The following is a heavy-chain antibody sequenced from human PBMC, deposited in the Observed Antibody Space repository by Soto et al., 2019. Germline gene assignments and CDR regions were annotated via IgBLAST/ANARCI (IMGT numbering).Heavy chain of an antibody. CDR2: IGGSGGTT. V-gene: IGHV3-23*01. Sequence: EVQLLESGGGLVQPGGSLRLSCAASGFTFSRFAMNWVRQAPGKGLEWVSGIGGSGGTTYYADSVKGRFTISRDNSKNPLFLQMNSLRAEDTAVYYCAKDSLGDYYYYGLDVWCQGTTVTVSS. D-gene: IGHD2-15*01. J-gene: IGHJ6*02. CDR1: GFTFSRFA. CDR3: AKDSLGDYYYYGLDV.